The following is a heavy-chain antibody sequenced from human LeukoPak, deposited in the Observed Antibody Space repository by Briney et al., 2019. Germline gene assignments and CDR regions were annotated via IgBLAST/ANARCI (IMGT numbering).Heavy chain of an antibody. D-gene: IGHD3-22*01. Sequence: GGSLRLSCAASEFTFSSYSMNWVRQAPGKGLEWVSSISSGSSYIYYADSMKGRFTISRDNAKNSLYLQMNSLRAEDTAVYYCARDYDSSGYYYGAHFDYWGQGTLVTVSS. J-gene: IGHJ4*02. CDR1: EFTFSSYS. CDR2: ISSGSSYI. V-gene: IGHV3-21*01. CDR3: ARDYDSSGYYYGAHFDY.